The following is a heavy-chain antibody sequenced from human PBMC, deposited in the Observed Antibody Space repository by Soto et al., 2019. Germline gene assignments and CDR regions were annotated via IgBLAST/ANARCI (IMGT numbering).Heavy chain of an antibody. CDR2: INSDGSST. CDR3: TRDPSPIGWFDY. V-gene: IGHV3-74*01. Sequence: PVGSLRLSCAASGFTFSSYWMHWVRQAPGKGLVWVSRINSDGSSTTYADSVRGRFTISRDNAKNTLFLQMNSLRGEDTAVYFYTRDPSPIGWFDYWGQGTLVTVSS. J-gene: IGHJ5*01. CDR1: GFTFSSYW.